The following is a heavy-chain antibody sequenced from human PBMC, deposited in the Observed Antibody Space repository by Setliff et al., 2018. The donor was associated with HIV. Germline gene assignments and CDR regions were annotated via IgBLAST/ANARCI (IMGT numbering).Heavy chain of an antibody. J-gene: IGHJ6*03. CDR1: GGSISSYY. CDR2: IYTSGRT. V-gene: IGHV4-4*07. D-gene: IGHD2-15*01. Sequence: PSETLSLTCTVSGGSISSYYWSWIRQPAGKGLEWIGHIYTSGRTNYNPSLKSRVTMSVDTSKNQFSLKLSSVTAADTAVYYCARDVPWWDYYSYMDVWGKGTTVTVSS. CDR3: ARDVPWWDYYSYMDV.